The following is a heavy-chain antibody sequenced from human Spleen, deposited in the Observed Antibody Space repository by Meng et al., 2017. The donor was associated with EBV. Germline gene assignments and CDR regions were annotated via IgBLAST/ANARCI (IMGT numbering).Heavy chain of an antibody. CDR1: GGAFRYSA. V-gene: IGHV1-69*01. Sequence: QVRGVPSGAGVKKPGSSVKGPCKASGGAFRYSAISWVRQAPGQGLEWMGGLIPDFGTPDYAPNYQDRVTITADESTSTAYMELNSLTTEDTAIYYCARESGRGYTPDFWGQETLVTVSS. CDR2: LIPDFGTP. CDR3: ARESGRGYTPDF. J-gene: IGHJ4*02. D-gene: IGHD3-10*01.